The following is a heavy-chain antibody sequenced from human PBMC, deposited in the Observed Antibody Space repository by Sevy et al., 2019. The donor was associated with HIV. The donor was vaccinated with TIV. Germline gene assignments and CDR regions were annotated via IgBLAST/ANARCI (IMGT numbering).Heavy chain of an antibody. V-gene: IGHV4-59*01. D-gene: IGHD3-22*01. CDR3: ARAVYYYDSFYFDY. J-gene: IGHJ4*02. Sequence: SETLSLTCTVSGDSISSYYWSWIRQPPGKGLEWIGYIYYIGSTNYSPSLKSRVSISVDTSKNQFSLKLSSVTSADTAMYYCARAVYYYDSFYFDYWGQGTLVTVSS. CDR1: GDSISSYY. CDR2: IYYIGST.